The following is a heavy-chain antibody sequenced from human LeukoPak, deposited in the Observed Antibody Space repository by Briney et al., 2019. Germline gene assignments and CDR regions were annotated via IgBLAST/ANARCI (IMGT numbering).Heavy chain of an antibody. Sequence: GASVKVSCKASGFTSSSSAVQWVRQARGQRLEWIGWIVVGSGNTNYAQKFQGRVTITRDMSTSTIYMELSSLTSEDTAVYYCAADRGYCAGDSLDVWGQGTTVTVSS. V-gene: IGHV1-58*01. J-gene: IGHJ6*02. CDR1: GFTSSSSA. D-gene: IGHD2-21*02. CDR2: IVVGSGNT. CDR3: AADRGYCAGDSLDV.